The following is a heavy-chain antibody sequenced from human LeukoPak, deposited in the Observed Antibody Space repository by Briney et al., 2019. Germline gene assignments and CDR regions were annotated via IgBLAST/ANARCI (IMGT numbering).Heavy chain of an antibody. CDR2: ISNNGGYT. J-gene: IGHJ4*02. CDR3: ARVRVGTSDY. Sequence: PGGSLRLSCAASGFTFSSSAMSWVRQAPGKGLEWVSAISNNGGYTYYADSVQGRFTISRDNSKNTLYLQMNSLRAEDTAVYYCARVRVGTSDYWGQGTLVTVSS. V-gene: IGHV3-23*01. CDR1: GFTFSSSA. D-gene: IGHD1-14*01.